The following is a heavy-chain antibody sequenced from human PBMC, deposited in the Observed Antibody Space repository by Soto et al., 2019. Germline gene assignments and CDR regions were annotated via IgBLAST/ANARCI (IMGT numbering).Heavy chain of an antibody. J-gene: IGHJ5*02. CDR1: GGSISSGGYY. CDR3: ARDPAP. Sequence: QVQLQESGPGLVKPSQTLSLTCTVSGGSISSGGYYWSWIRQHPGKGLEWIGYIYNSGSTYYNPTPXSXLPISADTPKNQFSRKLSSVTAADTAVYYCARDPAPWGQGTLVTVSS. V-gene: IGHV4-31*03. CDR2: IYNSGST.